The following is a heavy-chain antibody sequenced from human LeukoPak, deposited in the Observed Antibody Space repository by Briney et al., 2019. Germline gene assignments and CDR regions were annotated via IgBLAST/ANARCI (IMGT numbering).Heavy chain of an antibody. J-gene: IGHJ4*02. CDR2: IIPIFGTA. CDR1: GGTFSSYA. CDR3: ASRRGSGLDY. V-gene: IGHV1-69*06. D-gene: IGHD3-22*01. Sequence: GASVEVSCKASGGTFSSYAISWVRQAPGQGLEWMGGIIPIFGTANYAQKFQGRVTITADKSTSTAYMELSSLRSEDTAVYYCASRRGSGLDYWGQGTLVTVSS.